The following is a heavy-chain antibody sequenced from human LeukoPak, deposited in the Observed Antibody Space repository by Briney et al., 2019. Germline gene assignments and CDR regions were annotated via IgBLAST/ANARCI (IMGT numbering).Heavy chain of an antibody. CDR3: AKARGYSCSWDAFDI. V-gene: IGHV3-23*01. D-gene: IGHD6-13*01. J-gene: IGHJ3*02. CDR2: ISGSGGST. Sequence: GGSLRLSCAASGFTFSSYAMSWVRQAPGKGLEWVSGISGSGGSTYYADSVKGRFTISRDNSTNTLYLQMTSLRAEDTAVYYCAKARGYSCSWDAFDIWGQGTLVTVSS. CDR1: GFTFSSYA.